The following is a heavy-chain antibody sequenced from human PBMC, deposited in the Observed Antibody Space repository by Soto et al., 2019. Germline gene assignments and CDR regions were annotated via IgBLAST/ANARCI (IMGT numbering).Heavy chain of an antibody. CDR3: ARERVMITFGGVIEFLTGFDY. D-gene: IGHD3-16*02. Sequence: SPTLSLTCAISGDSVSSNSAAWNWIRQSPSRGLEWLGRTYYRSKWYNDYAVSVKSRITINPDTSKNQFSLQLNSVTPEDTAVYYCARERVMITFGGVIEFLTGFDYWGQGTLVTVSS. J-gene: IGHJ4*02. V-gene: IGHV6-1*01. CDR2: TYYRSKWYN. CDR1: GDSVSSNSAA.